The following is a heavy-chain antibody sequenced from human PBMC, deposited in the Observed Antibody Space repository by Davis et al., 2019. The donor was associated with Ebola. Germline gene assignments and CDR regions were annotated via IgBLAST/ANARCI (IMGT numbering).Heavy chain of an antibody. D-gene: IGHD3-3*01. CDR3: AKDPFGVVISGDY. Sequence: GESLKISCAASGFTFSSYAMSWVRQAPGKGLEWVSAISGSGGSTYYADSVKGRFTISRDNSKNTLYLQMNSLRAEDTAVYYCAKDPFGVVISGDYWGQGTLVTVSS. CDR2: ISGSGGST. V-gene: IGHV3-23*01. CDR1: GFTFSSYA. J-gene: IGHJ4*02.